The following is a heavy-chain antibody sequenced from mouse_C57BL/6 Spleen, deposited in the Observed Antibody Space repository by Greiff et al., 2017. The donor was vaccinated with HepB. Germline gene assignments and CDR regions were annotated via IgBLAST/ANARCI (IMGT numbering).Heavy chain of an antibody. J-gene: IGHJ1*03. D-gene: IGHD2-12*01. V-gene: IGHV5-17*01. Sequence: EVKLVESGGGLVKPGGSLKLSCAASGFTFSDYGMHWVRQAPEKGLEWVAYISSGSSTIYYADTVKGRFTISRDNAKNTLFLQMTSLRSEDTAMYYCARSEGGPYSLDVWGTGTTVTVSS. CDR1: GFTFSDYG. CDR2: ISSGSSTI. CDR3: ARSEGGPYSLDV.